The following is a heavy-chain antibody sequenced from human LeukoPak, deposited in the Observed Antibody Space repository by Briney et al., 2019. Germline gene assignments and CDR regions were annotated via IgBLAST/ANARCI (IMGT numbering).Heavy chain of an antibody. Sequence: GASVKVSCKASGYTFTSYGISWVRQAPGQGLELVGWISAYNGNTNYAQKLQGRVTMTTDTSTSTAYMELRSLRSDDTAVYYCASCYGALPRAFDIWGQGTMVTVSS. J-gene: IGHJ3*02. CDR1: GYTFTSYG. CDR2: ISAYNGNT. CDR3: ASCYGALPRAFDI. D-gene: IGHD4-17*01. V-gene: IGHV1-18*01.